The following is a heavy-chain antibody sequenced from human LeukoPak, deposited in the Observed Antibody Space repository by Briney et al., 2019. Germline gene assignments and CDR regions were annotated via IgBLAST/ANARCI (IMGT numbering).Heavy chain of an antibody. V-gene: IGHV4-4*07. CDR2: IFTSGTT. CDR1: GGSISSSY. D-gene: IGHD6-19*01. J-gene: IGHJ5*02. CDR3: ARDFGFGSA. Sequence: SETLSLTCTVSGGSISSSYWSWIRQPAGKGLEWIGRIFTSGTTEYNPSLKSRVTMSVDTSKNRFSLKLTSVTAADTAVYYCARDFGFGSAWGQGALVTVSS.